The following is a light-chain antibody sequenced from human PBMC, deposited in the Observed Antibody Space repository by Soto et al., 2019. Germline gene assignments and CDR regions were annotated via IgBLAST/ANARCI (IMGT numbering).Light chain of an antibody. Sequence: NFMLTQPHSVSESPGKTVTISCTGSSGSIASNYVQWYQQRPGSAPTTVISEDNQRPSGVPDRFSGSIDSSSNSASLTISGLRTEEEADFYCHSYDSSAHWVFGGGTQLTVL. J-gene: IGLJ3*02. CDR3: HSYDSSAHWV. CDR2: EDN. CDR1: SGSIASNY. V-gene: IGLV6-57*02.